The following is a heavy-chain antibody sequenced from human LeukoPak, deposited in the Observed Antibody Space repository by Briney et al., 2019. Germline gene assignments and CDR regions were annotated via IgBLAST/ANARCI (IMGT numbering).Heavy chain of an antibody. CDR3: ARDLNYYGSGSYYKGFDY. Sequence: GGSLRLSCAASGFTFSSYSMNWVRQAPGKGLEWVSSISSSSSYIYYADSVKGRFTISRDNAKNSLYLQMNSLRAEDTAVYYCARDLNYYGSGSYYKGFDYWGQGTLVTVSS. CDR1: GFTFSSYS. D-gene: IGHD3-10*01. CDR2: ISSSSSYI. V-gene: IGHV3-21*01. J-gene: IGHJ4*02.